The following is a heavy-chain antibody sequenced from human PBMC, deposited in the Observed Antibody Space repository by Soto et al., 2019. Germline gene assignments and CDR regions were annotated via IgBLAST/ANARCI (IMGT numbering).Heavy chain of an antibody. Sequence: PSETLSLTCAFYGVSFSCYYLSWIRQPPGKGLEWIGEINHSGSTNYNPSLKSRATISVDTSKNQFSLKLSSLTAADTAVYYCARRQWLRIFDCWGQGTLVTVSS. D-gene: IGHD5-12*01. CDR1: GVSFSCYY. V-gene: IGHV4-34*01. CDR2: INHSGST. CDR3: ARRQWLRIFDC. J-gene: IGHJ4*02.